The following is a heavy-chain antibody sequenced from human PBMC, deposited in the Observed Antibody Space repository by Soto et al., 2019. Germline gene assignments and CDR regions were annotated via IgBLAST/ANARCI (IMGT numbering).Heavy chain of an antibody. CDR2: ISRSGGSS. Sequence: EVQLLESGGALEHPGGSLRLSCAASGFAFSTYAMTWVRQAPGKGLEWVSVISRSGGSSYYAASVKGRFTISRDNSKNTLYLQMNGLRAEDTALYYCAKVTKRAAAGRYEYYKYGMDVWGQGTTVTVSS. D-gene: IGHD6-13*01. CDR3: AKVTKRAAAGRYEYYKYGMDV. CDR1: GFAFSTYA. J-gene: IGHJ6*02. V-gene: IGHV3-23*01.